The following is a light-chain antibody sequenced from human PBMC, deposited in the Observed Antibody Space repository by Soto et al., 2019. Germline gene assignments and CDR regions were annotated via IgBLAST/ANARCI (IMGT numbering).Light chain of an antibody. Sequence: DIQMTQSPSSLSASVGDRVTITWRASQGISSRLAWYQQKPGKAPNLLIYAASNLQSGVPSRFSGSGSETDFTLTIGSLQPEDFATYYCQQANSFPLTFGGGTKVEIK. V-gene: IGKV1-12*01. J-gene: IGKJ4*01. CDR2: AAS. CDR3: QQANSFPLT. CDR1: QGISSR.